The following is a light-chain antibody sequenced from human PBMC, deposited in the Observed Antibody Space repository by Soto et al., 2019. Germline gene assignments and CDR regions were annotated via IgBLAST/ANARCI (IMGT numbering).Light chain of an antibody. CDR2: EVR. Sequence: QSALTQPASVSGSPGQSITISSAGTMRDVGAYNIVSWYQQHPGRAPQLIIYEVRNRPSGISFRFSGSKSGNTASLTISGLQAEDEADYYCSSYTSKSSLIFGGGTKVTVL. J-gene: IGLJ2*01. V-gene: IGLV2-14*01. CDR3: SSYTSKSSLI. CDR1: MRDVGAYNI.